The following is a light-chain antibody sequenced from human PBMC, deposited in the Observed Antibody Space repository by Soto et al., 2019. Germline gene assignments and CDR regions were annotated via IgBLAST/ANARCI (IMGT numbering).Light chain of an antibody. J-gene: IGLJ1*01. CDR1: SSDIGTYKY. CDR2: EVS. Sequence: SALTQPASLSGSPGQSITISCTGTSSDIGTYKYVSWYQQYPGKAPKLLIYEVSNRPSGVSDRFSGSKSDNTASLSISGLQAEDEADYYCISYTSSSTYVFGSGTKVTVL. CDR3: ISYTSSSTYV. V-gene: IGLV2-14*01.